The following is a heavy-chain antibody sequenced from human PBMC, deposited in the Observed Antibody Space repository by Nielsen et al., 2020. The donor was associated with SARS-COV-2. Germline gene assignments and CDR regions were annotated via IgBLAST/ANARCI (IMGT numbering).Heavy chain of an antibody. CDR1: GFTFSSYA. J-gene: IGHJ4*02. CDR3: AKKFGINWNYDY. Sequence: GESLKISCAASGFTFSSYAMSWVRQAPGKGLEWVSVIYSGGSSASYADSVKGRFTISRDNSKNTVDLQMNSLRADDTAVYYCAKKFGINWNYDYWGQGTLVTVSS. D-gene: IGHD1-7*01. V-gene: IGHV3-23*03. CDR2: IYSGGSSA.